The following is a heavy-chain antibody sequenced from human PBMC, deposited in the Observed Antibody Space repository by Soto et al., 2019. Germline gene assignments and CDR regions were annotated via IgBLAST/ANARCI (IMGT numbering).Heavy chain of an antibody. J-gene: IGHJ4*02. CDR3: AKDRGDSSGWYFDY. D-gene: IGHD6-19*01. Sequence: GGSLRLSCAASGFTFSSYGMHWVRQAPGEGLEWVAMISYDGSKKYYADSVKGRFTISRDNSKNTLYLQMNSLRAEDTAVYYCAKDRGDSSGWYFDYWGQGTLVTVSS. CDR2: ISYDGSKK. CDR1: GFTFSSYG. V-gene: IGHV3-30*18.